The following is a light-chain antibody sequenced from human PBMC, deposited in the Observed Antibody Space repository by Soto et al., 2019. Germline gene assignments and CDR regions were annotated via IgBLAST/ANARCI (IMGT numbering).Light chain of an antibody. V-gene: IGKV3-20*01. J-gene: IGKJ2*01. CDR3: QQYGDSPAYT. Sequence: EIILTQSPGTLSVSPGERATLSCRGSQSINREFLAWYQQKPGQAPRLLMFQTSTRASGVPDRFSGSGSGTYFTLTITGLEPEDSAVYYCQQYGDSPAYTFGQGTKLEI. CDR1: QSINREF. CDR2: QTS.